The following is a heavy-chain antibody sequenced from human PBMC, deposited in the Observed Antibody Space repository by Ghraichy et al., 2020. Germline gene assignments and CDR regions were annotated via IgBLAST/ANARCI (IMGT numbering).Heavy chain of an antibody. CDR1: GFTFSSYA. V-gene: IGHV3-64*01. J-gene: IGHJ4*02. D-gene: IGHD5-24*01. CDR2: ISSNGGST. Sequence: GGSLRLSCAASGFTFSSYAMHWVRQAPGKGLEYVSAISSNGGSTYYANSVKGRFTISRDNSKNTLYLQMGSLRAEDMAVYYCARGREMATITDFDYWGQGTLVTVSS. CDR3: ARGREMATITDFDY.